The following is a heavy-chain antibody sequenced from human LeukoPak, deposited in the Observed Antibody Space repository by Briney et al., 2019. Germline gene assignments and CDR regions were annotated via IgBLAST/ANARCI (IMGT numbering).Heavy chain of an antibody. J-gene: IGHJ4*02. CDR3: AKDDILTGYSLDY. Sequence: GGSLRLSCAASGFTFSGYGMHWVRQAPGKRLEWVAFIRNDGSNKYYAGSMKGRFTISRDNSKNTLYLQINSLRTEDTAIYYCAKDDILTGYSLDYWGQGTLVTVSS. V-gene: IGHV3-30*02. D-gene: IGHD3-9*01. CDR1: GFTFSGYG. CDR2: IRNDGSNK.